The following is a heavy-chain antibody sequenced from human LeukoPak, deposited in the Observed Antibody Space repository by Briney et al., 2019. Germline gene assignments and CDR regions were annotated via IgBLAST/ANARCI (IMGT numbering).Heavy chain of an antibody. CDR3: ARAPHYYGSGLYYFDY. Sequence: GGSLRLSCAASGFTFSSHWMYWVRQPPGKGLVWVSRINYDGSSTTYADSVKGRFTMSRDNSKSTLYLQMGSLRAEDMAVYFCARAPHYYGSGLYYFDYWGQGTLVTVSS. D-gene: IGHD3-10*01. V-gene: IGHV3-74*01. CDR2: INYDGSST. CDR1: GFTFSSHW. J-gene: IGHJ4*02.